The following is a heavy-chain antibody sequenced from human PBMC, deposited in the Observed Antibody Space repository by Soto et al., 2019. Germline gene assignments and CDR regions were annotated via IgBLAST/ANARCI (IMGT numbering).Heavy chain of an antibody. CDR2: INPSGAST. J-gene: IGHJ3*02. D-gene: IGHD3-10*01. CDR1: GYSFNSYY. CDR3: ASDYNAYQRQHVFDI. Sequence: QVQLVQSGAEVKKPGAPVKVACKASGYSFNSYYMHWVRQATGQGPEWMGVINPSGASTSYAQKFQGRVTMTRDTSTNTVYMELSSLRSEDTALYYCASDYNAYQRQHVFDIWGQGTLVTVSS. V-gene: IGHV1-46*02.